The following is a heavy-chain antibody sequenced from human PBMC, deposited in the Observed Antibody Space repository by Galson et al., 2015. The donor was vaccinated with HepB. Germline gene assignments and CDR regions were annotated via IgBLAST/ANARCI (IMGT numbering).Heavy chain of an antibody. CDR3: ASGRGFWSGYSQDY. CDR2: IYSDGSI. Sequence: SLRLSCAASGVTVSNNYMSWVRQAPGMGLEWVSVIYSDGSIYYIDSVKGRFTISRDNSKNTLYLQMYSLRAEDTAVYYCASGRGFWSGYSQDYWGQGTLVTASS. V-gene: IGHV3-53*05. D-gene: IGHD3-3*01. J-gene: IGHJ4*02. CDR1: GVTVSNNY.